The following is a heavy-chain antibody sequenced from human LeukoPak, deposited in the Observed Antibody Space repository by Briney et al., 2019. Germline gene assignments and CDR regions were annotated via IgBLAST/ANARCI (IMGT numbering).Heavy chain of an antibody. CDR1: GASPY. J-gene: IGHJ5*02. V-gene: IGHV4-4*09. CDR2: IYSTTGTT. CDR3: ARGYGWFDP. Sequence: TSSETLSLTCTVSGASPYWTWIRQPPGKGLEWIGYIYSTTGTTNSNPSLKCRVTMSLDTSKKHLSLKLSAVTAADTAVYYGARGYGWFDPWGQGILVIVSS. D-gene: IGHD3-10*01.